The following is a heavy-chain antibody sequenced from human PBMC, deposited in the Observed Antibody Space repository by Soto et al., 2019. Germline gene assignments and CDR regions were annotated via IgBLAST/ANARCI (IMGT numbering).Heavy chain of an antibody. CDR3: VRGDKGGFDL. V-gene: IGHV3-74*01. Sequence: EVQLVESEGDLVQRGGSLRLSCAASGFTFNYYWMHWVRQAPGQGLVWVSHIHSDGSTTTYADSVKGRFTISRDNAKNTLFLQMNSRGAEDTAVYYCVRGDKGGFDLWGQGTTVTVSS. D-gene: IGHD2-21*02. J-gene: IGHJ3*01. CDR2: IHSDGSTT. CDR1: GFTFNYYW.